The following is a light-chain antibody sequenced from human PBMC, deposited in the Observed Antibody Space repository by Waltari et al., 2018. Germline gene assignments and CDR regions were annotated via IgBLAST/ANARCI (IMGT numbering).Light chain of an antibody. CDR3: QAWDSGVAGV. CDR1: ELEKKY. CDR2: QVV. Sequence: SYDLTQSPSVSVSPGQTASITCSGDELEKKYVCWYQQKPGQSTVLVIYQVVRRPSEIPERCTGSNSGNTATLTISGTQPMDEADYYCQAWDSGVAGVFGTGTKVTVL. J-gene: IGLJ1*01. V-gene: IGLV3-1*01.